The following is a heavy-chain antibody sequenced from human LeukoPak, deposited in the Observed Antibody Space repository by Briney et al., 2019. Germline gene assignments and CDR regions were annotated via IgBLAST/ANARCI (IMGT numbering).Heavy chain of an antibody. Sequence: GASVKVSCKASGYTFTSYYMHWVRQAPGQGLEWMGWINPNSGGTNYAQKFQGRVTMTRDTSISTAYMELSRLRSDDTAVYYCARVVTAIISFDYWGQGTLVTVSS. J-gene: IGHJ4*02. CDR3: ARVVTAIISFDY. CDR2: INPNSGGT. V-gene: IGHV1-2*02. D-gene: IGHD2-21*02. CDR1: GYTFTSYY.